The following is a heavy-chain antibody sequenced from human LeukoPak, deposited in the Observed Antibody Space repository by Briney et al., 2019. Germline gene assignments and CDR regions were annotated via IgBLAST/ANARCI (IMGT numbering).Heavy chain of an antibody. D-gene: IGHD2/OR15-2a*01. Sequence: ASVKVSCKASGYTFSDYYMHWVRQAPGQGLEWMAWINPNIGATTYAQKFQGRVTLTKDTSINTAYMELSRLTSDDSAMYYCAREANSWYHSWGQGTLVTVSS. CDR1: GYTFSDYY. V-gene: IGHV1-2*02. CDR2: INPNIGAT. J-gene: IGHJ4*02. CDR3: AREANSWYHS.